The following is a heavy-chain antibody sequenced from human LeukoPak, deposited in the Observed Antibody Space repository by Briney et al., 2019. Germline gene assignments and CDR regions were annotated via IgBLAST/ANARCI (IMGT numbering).Heavy chain of an antibody. V-gene: IGHV4-59*01. Sequence: TETLSLTCTVSGGAISTYYWSWIRQPPGQGLEWIGYIYYSGSTNYTPSLTSRVTISVDTSKKQFSLKLSSVTAADTAVYYCARGDSSSWEYYFDYWGQGTLVTVSS. CDR2: IYYSGST. D-gene: IGHD6-13*01. J-gene: IGHJ4*02. CDR3: ARGDSSSWEYYFDY. CDR1: GGAISTYY.